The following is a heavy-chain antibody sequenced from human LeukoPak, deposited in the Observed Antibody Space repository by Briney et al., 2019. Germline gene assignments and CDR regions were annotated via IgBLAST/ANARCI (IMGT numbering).Heavy chain of an antibody. Sequence: GGSLRLSCAASGFTFSHYSMNWVRQAPGKGLEWVSYISSSSTIVYYADSVKGRFTISRDNAKNSLYLQMNSLRDEDTAVYYCARWFTSGRGFFDYWGQGILVTVSS. J-gene: IGHJ4*02. CDR2: ISSSSTIV. V-gene: IGHV3-48*02. CDR1: GFTFSHYS. CDR3: ARWFTSGRGFFDY. D-gene: IGHD6-19*01.